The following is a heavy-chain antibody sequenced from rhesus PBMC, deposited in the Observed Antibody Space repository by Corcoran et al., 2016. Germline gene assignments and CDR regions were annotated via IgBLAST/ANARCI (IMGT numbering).Heavy chain of an antibody. D-gene: IGHD6-31*01. CDR3: AGNREGSSGWKGVSVRYFDY. V-gene: IGHV4-99*01. J-gene: IGHJ4*01. CDR1: GYSVSSGYY. CDR2: ISGRRGTP. Sequence: QVQLQESGPGLVKPSETLSLTCAVSGYSVSSGYYWGWIRQPPGAGLEGRGYISGRRGTPSYNPPLKGRLTISTDTSKSHFSLKRSSVTAAGTAVYYWAGNREGSSGWKGVSVRYFDYWGQGVLVTVSS.